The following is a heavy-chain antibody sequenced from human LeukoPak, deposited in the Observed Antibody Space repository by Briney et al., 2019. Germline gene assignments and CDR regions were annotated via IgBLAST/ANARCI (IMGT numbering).Heavy chain of an antibody. D-gene: IGHD4-17*01. J-gene: IGHJ4*02. Sequence: ASVKVSCTVSGYTLTELSMHWVRQAPGKGLEWMGGFDPEDGETIYAQKFQGRVTMTEDTSTDTACMELSSLRSEDTAVYYCATLTVVNGDYALFDYWGQGTLVTVSS. CDR1: GYTLTELS. V-gene: IGHV1-24*01. CDR3: ATLTVVNGDYALFDY. CDR2: FDPEDGET.